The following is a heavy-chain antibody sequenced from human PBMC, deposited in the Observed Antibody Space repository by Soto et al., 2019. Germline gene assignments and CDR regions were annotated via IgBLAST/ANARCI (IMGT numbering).Heavy chain of an antibody. J-gene: IGHJ6*02. CDR1: GYTFNIYG. CDR3: ARDLDGSGSPPNYYYDMDV. Sequence: QVQLVQSGAEVKKPGASVKVSCKASGYTFNIYGINWVRQAPGQGLEWMGWIKPHNGNTKYAQNLQGRVIMTTDTSTSTAYMELRSLRSDDTAVYYCARDLDGSGSPPNYYYDMDVWGQGTTVTVSS. V-gene: IGHV1-18*01. CDR2: IKPHNGNT. D-gene: IGHD3-10*01.